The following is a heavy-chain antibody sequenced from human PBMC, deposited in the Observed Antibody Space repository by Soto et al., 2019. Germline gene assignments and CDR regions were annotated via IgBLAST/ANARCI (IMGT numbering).Heavy chain of an antibody. Sequence: PGGSLRLSCAASGFTFSSFWMSWVRQAPGKGLEWVANIKEDGSGKHYVDSVKGRFTISRDNAENSLYLQMNSLRVEDTAVYYCARDYGGHWGQGTLVTLSS. J-gene: IGHJ4*02. CDR1: GFTFSSFW. D-gene: IGHD4-17*01. CDR3: ARDYGGH. CDR2: IKEDGSGK. V-gene: IGHV3-7*04.